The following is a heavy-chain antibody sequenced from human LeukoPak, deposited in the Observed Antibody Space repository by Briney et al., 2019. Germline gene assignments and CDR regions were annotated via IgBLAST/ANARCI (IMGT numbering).Heavy chain of an antibody. J-gene: IGHJ5*02. Sequence: VSVKVSCKASGHTFTTYYVHLVRQAPGQGLEWMGVINPSGDGTNYPQRFQGRVTLTRDTSTSTVYMELTSLRSEDTAMYYCAKETPNTGWFDPWGQGTLVTVSS. CDR1: GHTFTTYY. CDR3: AKETPNTGWFDP. CDR2: INPSGDGT. V-gene: IGHV1-46*01. D-gene: IGHD1-14*01.